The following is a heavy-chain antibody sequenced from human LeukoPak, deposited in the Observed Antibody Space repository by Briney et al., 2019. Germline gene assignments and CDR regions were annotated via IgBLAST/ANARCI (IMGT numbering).Heavy chain of an antibody. CDR1: GYTFTSYD. D-gene: IGHD3-3*01. CDR3: ARGLRPIFGVAQNDAFDI. V-gene: IGHV1-8*01. Sequence: ASVKVSCKASGYTFTSYDINWVRQATGQGLEWMGWMNPNSGNTGYAQKFQGRVTMTRNTSISTAYMELSSLRSEDTAVYYCARGLRPIFGVAQNDAFDIWGQGTMVTVSS. J-gene: IGHJ3*02. CDR2: MNPNSGNT.